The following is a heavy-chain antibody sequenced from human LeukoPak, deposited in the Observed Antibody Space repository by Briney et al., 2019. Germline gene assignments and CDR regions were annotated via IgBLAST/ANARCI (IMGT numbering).Heavy chain of an antibody. J-gene: IGHJ6*03. CDR1: GGSISSYY. Sequence: SETLSLTCTVSGGSISSYYWSWIRQPPGKGLEWIGYIYTSGSTNYNPSLKSRVTMSVDTSKNQFSLKLSSVTAADTAVYYCARVPRDVLLWFGELLQNYYMDVWGKGTTVTVSS. D-gene: IGHD3-10*01. CDR2: IYTSGST. V-gene: IGHV4-4*09. CDR3: ARVPRDVLLWFGELLQNYYMDV.